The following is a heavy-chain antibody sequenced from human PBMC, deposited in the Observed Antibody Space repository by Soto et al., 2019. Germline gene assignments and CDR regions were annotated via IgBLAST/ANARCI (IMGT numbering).Heavy chain of an antibody. CDR3: AREGQDSSGYNDY. CDR1: GGSISSSNW. CDR2: IYHSGST. J-gene: IGHJ4*02. Sequence: QVQLQESGPGLVKPSGTLSLTCAVSGGSISSSNWWSWVRQPPGKGLEWIGEIYHSGSTNYNPSLNSRVTISVDKSKNQFSLNLSSVTAADTAVYYCAREGQDSSGYNDYWGQGTLVTVSS. D-gene: IGHD3-22*01. V-gene: IGHV4-4*02.